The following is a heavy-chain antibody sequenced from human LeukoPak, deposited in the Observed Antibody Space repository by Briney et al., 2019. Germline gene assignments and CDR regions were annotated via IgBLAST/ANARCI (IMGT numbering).Heavy chain of an antibody. CDR3: AIYYDSSASNYFDP. Sequence: PSETLSLTCTVPGDSISSYHWSWIRQPAGKGLEWIGRIYANGDTTYNPSLKSRVTMSLDTSKNQLSLKLTSVTAADTAVYYCAIYYDSSASNYFDPWGQGTLVTVSS. CDR1: GDSISSYH. J-gene: IGHJ5*02. V-gene: IGHV4-4*07. D-gene: IGHD3-22*01. CDR2: IYANGDT.